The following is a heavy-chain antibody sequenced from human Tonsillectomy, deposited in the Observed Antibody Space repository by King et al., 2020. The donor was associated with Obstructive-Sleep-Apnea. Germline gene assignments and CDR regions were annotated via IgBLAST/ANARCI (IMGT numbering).Heavy chain of an antibody. CDR3: ATVADY. J-gene: IGHJ4*02. Sequence: VQLVESGGGLVQPGGSLRLSCAGSGFTFDAFAMYWVRQASGKGLEWVSGFTWKCDNAGYADSVRGRFTMSRDNAKNSLYLHMTSLRSDDTAMYYCATVADYWGQGTLITVSS. CDR2: FTWKCDNA. CDR1: GFTFDAFA. V-gene: IGHV3-9*01.